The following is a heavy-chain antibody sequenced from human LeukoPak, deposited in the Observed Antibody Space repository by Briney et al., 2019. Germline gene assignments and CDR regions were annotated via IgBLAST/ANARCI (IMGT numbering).Heavy chain of an antibody. CDR3: AGSGYFYYYYYYMDV. V-gene: IGHV4-59*01. Sequence: SETLSLTCTVSGGSMNSYYWSWIRQPPGKGLEWIGYIYYSGSTNYNPSLKSRVTISVDTSKNQFSLKLSSVTAADTAVYYCAGSGYFYYYYYYMDVWGKGTTVTVSS. D-gene: IGHD3-22*01. CDR1: GGSMNSYY. CDR2: IYYSGST. J-gene: IGHJ6*03.